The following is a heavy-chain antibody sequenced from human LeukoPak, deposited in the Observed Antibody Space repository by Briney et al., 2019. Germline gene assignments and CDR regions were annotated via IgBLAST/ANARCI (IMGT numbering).Heavy chain of an antibody. V-gene: IGHV4-34*04. J-gene: IGHJ5*02. D-gene: IGHD2-21*02. CDR2: INHSGST. CDR3: ARAQHIVVVTATNWFDP. CDR1: GGSFTGYY. Sequence: ETLSLTCAVSGGSFTGYYWSWSCEPPGKGLEWIGEINHSGSTNNNPSLKSRATISVDTSKNQFSLKLSSVTAADTAVYYCARAQHIVVVTATNWFDPWGQGTLVTVSS.